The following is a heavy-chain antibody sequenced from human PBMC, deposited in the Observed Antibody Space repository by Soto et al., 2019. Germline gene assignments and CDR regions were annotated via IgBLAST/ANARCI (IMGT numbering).Heavy chain of an antibody. CDR1: GLPFGDNW. D-gene: IGHD4-4*01. Sequence: EVQLVESGEGLVQPGGSLRLSCAASGLPFGDNWMLWVRQAPGKGLVWVSRISNDGSDTTYADSVRGRFTVSRDNAKNTLYLQMNSLRAEDTAVYYCARDSYSSATHWGHGTLVTVSS. J-gene: IGHJ4*01. CDR2: ISNDGSDT. V-gene: IGHV3-74*01. CDR3: ARDSYSSATH.